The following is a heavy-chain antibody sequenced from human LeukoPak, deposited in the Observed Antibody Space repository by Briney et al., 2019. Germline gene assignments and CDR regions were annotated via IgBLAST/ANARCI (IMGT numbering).Heavy chain of an antibody. CDR1: GGTFSSYA. D-gene: IGHD3-10*01. Sequence: SAKVSCMPPGGTFSSYAISCVRQAPGQGLEWMGQIIPIVGTANYAQTFQGTVTITADETPSTAYRELSSLRSEDTDVHYCARGVFSERVRGVICGFDYWGQGTMVSV. J-gene: IGHJ4*02. CDR2: IIPIVGTA. CDR3: ARGVFSERVRGVICGFDY. V-gene: IGHV1-69*01.